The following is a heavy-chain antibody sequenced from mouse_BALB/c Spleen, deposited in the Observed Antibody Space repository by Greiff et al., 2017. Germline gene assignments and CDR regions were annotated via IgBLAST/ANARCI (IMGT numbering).Heavy chain of an antibody. Sequence: EVHLVESGPELVKPGASVKMSCKASGYTFTSYVMHWVKQKPGQGLEWIGYINPYNDGTKYNEKFKGKATLTSDKSSSTAYMELSSLTSEDSAVYYCARGLLLFDYWGQGTTLTVSS. D-gene: IGHD2-3*01. CDR3: ARGLLLFDY. V-gene: IGHV1-14*01. CDR1: GYTFTSYV. J-gene: IGHJ2*01. CDR2: INPYNDGT.